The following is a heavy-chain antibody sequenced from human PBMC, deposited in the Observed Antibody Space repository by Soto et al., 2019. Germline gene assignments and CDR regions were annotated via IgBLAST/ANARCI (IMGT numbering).Heavy chain of an antibody. D-gene: IGHD1-26*01. V-gene: IGHV3-66*01. CDR1: GFTFSSYS. CDR3: ANHGPREDYWFDP. J-gene: IGHJ5*02. CDR2: IYSGGST. Sequence: GGSLRLSCAASGFTFSSYSMNWVRQAPGKGLEWVSVIYSGGSTYYADSVKGRFTISRDNSKNTLYLQMNSLRAEDTAVYYCANHGPREDYWFDPWGQGTLVTVSS.